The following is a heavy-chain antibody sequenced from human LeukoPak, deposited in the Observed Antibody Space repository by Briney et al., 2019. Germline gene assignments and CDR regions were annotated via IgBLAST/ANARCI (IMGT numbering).Heavy chain of an antibody. CDR3: ARDSDYGGTGYGDWLDP. CDR2: ISTYTGIT. J-gene: IGHJ5*02. CDR1: GYNFISFG. D-gene: IGHD4-23*01. V-gene: IGHV1-18*01. Sequence: ASVKVSCKASGYNFISFGVSWVRQAPGQGLEWMGWISTYTGITHYAEKFQGRVTMTADTPTATAYMELKSLTYDDTAIYYCARDSDYGGTGYGDWLDPWGQGALVIVSS.